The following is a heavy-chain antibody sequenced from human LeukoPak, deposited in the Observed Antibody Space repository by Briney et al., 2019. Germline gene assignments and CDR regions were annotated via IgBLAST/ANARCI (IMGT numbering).Heavy chain of an antibody. D-gene: IGHD2-8*02. CDR3: ARAYWDYYYYTDV. CDR1: GGSISSSSYY. Sequence: SETLSLTCTVSGGSISSSSYYWGWIRQPPGKGLEWIGSIYYSGSTYYNPSLKSRVTISVDTSKNQFSLKLSSVTAADTAVYYCARAYWDYYYYTDVWGKGTTVTVSS. V-gene: IGHV4-39*07. J-gene: IGHJ6*03. CDR2: IYYSGST.